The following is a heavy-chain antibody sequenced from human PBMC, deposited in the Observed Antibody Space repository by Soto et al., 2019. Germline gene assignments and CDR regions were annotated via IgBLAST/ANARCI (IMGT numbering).Heavy chain of an antibody. Sequence: GGSLRLSCAASGFTFSSYRMNWVRQAPGKGLEWVSSISSSSTYIYYADSVKGRFTISRDNAKNSLYLQMNSLRAEDTAVYYCAGDYSCSVGMDVWGQGTRVTVSS. CDR1: GFTFSSYR. J-gene: IGHJ6*02. CDR2: ISSSSTYI. CDR3: AGDYSCSVGMDV. D-gene: IGHD6-6*01. V-gene: IGHV3-21*01.